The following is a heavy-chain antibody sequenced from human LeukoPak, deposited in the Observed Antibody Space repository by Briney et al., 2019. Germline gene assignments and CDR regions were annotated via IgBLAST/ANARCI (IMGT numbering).Heavy chain of an antibody. J-gene: IGHJ2*01. CDR2: ISSSSSYI. CDR3: ARGSDDYVWGSYRLPATPWYFDL. Sequence: GRSLRLSCAASGFTFSSYSMNWVRQAPGKGLEWGSSISSSSSYIYYADSVRRRFTISRDNAKNYLYRQMTSLRAEDTAVYYCARGSDDYVWGSYRLPATPWYFDLWGRGTLVTASS. D-gene: IGHD3-16*02. CDR1: GFTFSSYS. V-gene: IGHV3-21*01.